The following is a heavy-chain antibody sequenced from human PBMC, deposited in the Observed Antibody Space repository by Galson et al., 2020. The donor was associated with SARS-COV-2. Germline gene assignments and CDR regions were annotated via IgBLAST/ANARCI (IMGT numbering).Heavy chain of an antibody. D-gene: IGHD6-13*01. CDR2: ISNSGSTI. CDR3: ARDHGTSWPQYFQH. V-gene: IGHV3-11*01. CDR1: GFTFSDYY. J-gene: IGHJ1*01. Sequence: ASGFTFSDYYMSWIRQAPGKGLEWVSYISNSGSTIYYADSVKGRFTISRDNAKNSVYLQMNSLRAEDTAVYFCARDHGTSWPQYFQHWGQGTLVTVSS.